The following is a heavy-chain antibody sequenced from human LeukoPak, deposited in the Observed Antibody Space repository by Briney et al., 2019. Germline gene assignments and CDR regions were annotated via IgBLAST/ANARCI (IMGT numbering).Heavy chain of an antibody. CDR2: INHSGST. J-gene: IGHJ4*02. CDR1: GGSFSGYY. CDR3: ARERGSMVRGATLY. Sequence: PSETLSLTCAVYGGSFSGYYWSWIRQPPGKGLEWIGEINHSGSTNYNPSLKSRVTISVDTSKNQFSLKLSSVTAADTAVYYCARERGSMVRGATLYWGQGTLVTVSS. D-gene: IGHD3-10*01. V-gene: IGHV4-34*01.